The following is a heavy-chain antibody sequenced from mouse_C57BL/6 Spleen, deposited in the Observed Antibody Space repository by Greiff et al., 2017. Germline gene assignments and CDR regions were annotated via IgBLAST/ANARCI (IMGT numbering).Heavy chain of an antibody. V-gene: IGHV1-26*01. CDR3: ARPLYYDGFAY. CDR1: GYTFTDYY. CDR2: INPNNGGT. D-gene: IGHD1-1*01. J-gene: IGHJ3*01. Sequence: EVMLQQSGPELVKPGASVKISCKASGYTFTDYYMNWVKQSHGKSLEWIGDINPNNGGTSYNQKFKGKATLTVDKSSSTAYMELRSLTSEDSAVYYCARPLYYDGFAYWGQGTLVTVSA.